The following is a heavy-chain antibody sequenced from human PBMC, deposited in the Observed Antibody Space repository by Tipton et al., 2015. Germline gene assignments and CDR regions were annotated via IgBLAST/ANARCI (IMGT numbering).Heavy chain of an antibody. CDR3: ARGGVYNYINDY. J-gene: IGHJ4*02. CDR2: IYYSGST. D-gene: IGHD4-11*01. Sequence: TLSLTCTVSGGSISSGDYSWTWIRQPPGKGLEWIGYIYYSGSTYYNPSLKSRVSISIDTSKNQFSLKLSSVTAADTAVYYCARGGVYNYINDYWGQGTLVTVSS. CDR1: GGSISSGDYS. V-gene: IGHV4-30-4*01.